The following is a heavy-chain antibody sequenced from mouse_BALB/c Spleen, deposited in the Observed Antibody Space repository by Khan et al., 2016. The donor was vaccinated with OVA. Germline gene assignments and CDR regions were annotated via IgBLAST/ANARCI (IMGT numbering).Heavy chain of an antibody. CDR2: IYPGSGTS. J-gene: IGHJ3*01. D-gene: IGHD2-4*01. V-gene: IGHV1-81*01. Sequence: QVQLQQPGPELVKPGASVKMSCKASGYRFTGYGISWVRQRTGQGLEWIGEIYPGSGTSYYDEKFKGKATLTADKSSNTAYMQFSSLTSEDSAVYFCASSDDDDGAWLVYWGQGTLVTVSA. CDR3: ASSDDDDGAWLVY. CDR1: GYRFTGYG.